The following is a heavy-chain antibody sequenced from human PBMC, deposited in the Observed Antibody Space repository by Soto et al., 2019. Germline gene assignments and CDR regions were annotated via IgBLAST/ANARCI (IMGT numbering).Heavy chain of an antibody. CDR3: ARVVMTTVPASYYYGMDV. Sequence: QVQVVQSGAEVKKPGASVKVSCKTSGYTFTNYHVHWVRQAPGQGLEWMGAINPNGGSTTYAQHLQGRVTMTSDSSTSTVYMEMGSLRSEDTAVYYCARVVMTTVPASYYYGMDVWGQGTTVTVSS. J-gene: IGHJ6*02. V-gene: IGHV1-46*01. CDR2: INPNGGST. D-gene: IGHD4-4*01. CDR1: GYTFTNYH.